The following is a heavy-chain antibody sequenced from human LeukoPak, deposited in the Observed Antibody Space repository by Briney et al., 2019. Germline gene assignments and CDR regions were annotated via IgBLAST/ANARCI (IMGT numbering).Heavy chain of an antibody. Sequence: PGGSLTLSCAASGFSVRSSYMSWVRQAPGMGLEWVSTFYSVGGTYYADSVKGRFTISRDTSKNTLYLQMNSLRAEDTAVYYCAKDQSDSSGYYFDYWGQGTLVTVSS. D-gene: IGHD3-22*01. CDR2: FYSVGGT. J-gene: IGHJ4*02. V-gene: IGHV3-53*01. CDR1: GFSVRSSY. CDR3: AKDQSDSSGYYFDY.